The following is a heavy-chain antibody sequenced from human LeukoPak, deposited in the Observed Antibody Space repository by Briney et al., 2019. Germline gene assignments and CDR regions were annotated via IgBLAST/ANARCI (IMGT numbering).Heavy chain of an antibody. D-gene: IGHD2-15*01. Sequence: GASVKVSCKASGYTFTSYYMHWVRQAPGQGLEWIGIINSSGGSTSYAQKFQGRVTMTRDTSTSTVYMELSSLRSEDTAVYYCARAHCSGGSCYLLSLDVWGKGTTVTVSS. CDR3: ARAHCSGGSCYLLSLDV. CDR1: GYTFTSYY. J-gene: IGHJ6*04. V-gene: IGHV1-46*01. CDR2: INSSGGST.